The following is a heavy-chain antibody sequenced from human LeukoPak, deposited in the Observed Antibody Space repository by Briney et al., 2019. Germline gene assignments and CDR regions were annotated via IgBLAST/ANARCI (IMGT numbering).Heavy chain of an antibody. D-gene: IGHD2-2*01. CDR1: GFTFSNYA. V-gene: IGHV3-30*01. CDR3: ARGGSTSPGDY. CDR2: ISYDGKDK. Sequence: GGSLRLSCAASGFTFSNYAIHWVRQAPGKGLEWVAIISYDGKDKYYADSVKGRFTVSRDNFKNTLYLQMNSLRTEDTAVYYCARGGSTSPGDYWGQGTLVTVSS. J-gene: IGHJ4*02.